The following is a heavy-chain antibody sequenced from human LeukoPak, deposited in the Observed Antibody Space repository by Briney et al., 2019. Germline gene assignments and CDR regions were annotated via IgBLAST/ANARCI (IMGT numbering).Heavy chain of an antibody. Sequence: GGSHTLSRAASGFTFSQYAMIWVRQASGKGLEGVSSISESCRYIYYADLVKGRFTISRDNANNSLYLELNSLRAEDTAVYYCARDAVPRDGYNYGDAFHIWGQGTMVTVSS. CDR1: GFTFSQYA. CDR2: ISESCRYI. J-gene: IGHJ3*02. V-gene: IGHV3-21*01. D-gene: IGHD5-24*01. CDR3: ARDAVPRDGYNYGDAFHI.